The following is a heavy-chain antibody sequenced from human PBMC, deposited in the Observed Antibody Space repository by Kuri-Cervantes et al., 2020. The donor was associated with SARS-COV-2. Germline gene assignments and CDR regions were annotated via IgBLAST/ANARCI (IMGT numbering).Heavy chain of an antibody. CDR1: GGTFSSYT. CDR3: ARGHSALKRELLPFDY. J-gene: IGHJ4*02. V-gene: IGHV1-69*02. D-gene: IGHD1-26*01. Sequence: SVKVSCKASGGTFSSYTISWVRQAPGQGLEWMGRIIPILGIANYAQKFQGRVTITADKSTSTAYMELSSLRSEDTAVYYCARGHSALKRELLPFDYWGQGTLVTVSS. CDR2: IIPILGIA.